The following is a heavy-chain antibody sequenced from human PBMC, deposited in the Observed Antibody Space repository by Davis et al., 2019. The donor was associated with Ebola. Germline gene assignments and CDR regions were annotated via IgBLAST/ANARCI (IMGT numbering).Heavy chain of an antibody. CDR2: INSDGSST. V-gene: IGHV3-74*01. CDR3: ASRGPGIAVAEWTYYYYGMDV. Sequence: HTGGSLRLSCAASGFTFSSYAMSWVRQAPGKGLVWVSRINSDGSSTSYADSVKGRFTISRDNAKNSLYLQMNSLRDEDTAVYYCASRGPGIAVAEWTYYYYGMDVWGQGTTVTVSS. D-gene: IGHD6-19*01. CDR1: GFTFSSYA. J-gene: IGHJ6*02.